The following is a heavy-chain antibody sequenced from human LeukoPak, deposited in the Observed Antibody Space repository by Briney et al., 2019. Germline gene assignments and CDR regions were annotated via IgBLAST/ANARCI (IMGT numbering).Heavy chain of an antibody. J-gene: IGHJ6*04. CDR3: AELGITMIGGV. CDR1: GFTSSSYW. D-gene: IGHD3-10*02. V-gene: IGHV3-74*01. Sequence: GGSLRLSCALSGFTSSSYWMHWVRQVPGKGLVWVSRINDVGTYTVYADSVKGRFTISRDNAKNSLYLQMNSLRAEDTAVYYCAELGITMIGGVWGKGTTVTISS. CDR2: INDVGTYT.